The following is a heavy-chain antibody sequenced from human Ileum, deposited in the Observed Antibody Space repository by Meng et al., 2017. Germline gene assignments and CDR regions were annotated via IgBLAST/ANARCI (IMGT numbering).Heavy chain of an antibody. V-gene: IGHV3-66*02. CDR3: ANRFV. Sequence: GESLRLSCAASGFIVSSDFMIWVRQATGKGLEWVSMIHNGDVIFYSDYVKGRFTISRDSSKNTLFLQMNTLRPEDTALYYCANRFVWGLGTLVTVSS. D-gene: IGHD3-3*01. CDR1: GFIVSSDF. J-gene: IGHJ4*02. CDR2: IHNGDVI.